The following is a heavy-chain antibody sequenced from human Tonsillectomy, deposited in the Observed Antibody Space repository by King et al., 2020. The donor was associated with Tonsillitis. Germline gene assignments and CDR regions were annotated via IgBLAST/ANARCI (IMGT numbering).Heavy chain of an antibody. V-gene: IGHV1-2*06. D-gene: IGHD2-8*02. J-gene: IGHJ4*02. Sequence: QLVQSGAEVKKPGASVKVSCKASGYTFTGYYMHWVRQAPGQGLEWMGRINPNSGGTNYAQKFKGRVTMTLDTSITTAYMELSRLRSVDTAVYYCAKYTGGRYFDYWGQGTLVTVSS. CDR3: AKYTGGRYFDY. CDR1: GYTFTGYY. CDR2: INPNSGGT.